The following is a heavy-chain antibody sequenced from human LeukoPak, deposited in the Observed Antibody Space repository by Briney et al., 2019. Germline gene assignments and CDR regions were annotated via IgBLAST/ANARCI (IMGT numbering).Heavy chain of an antibody. CDR2: IRGSGGST. CDR3: AKEEQQLVPIYYYCYMDV. Sequence: GGSLRLSCAASGFTFSSYAMSWVRQAPGKGLEWVSAIRGSGGSTYYADSVKGRFTISRDNSKNTLYLQMNSLRAEDTAVYYCAKEEQQLVPIYYYCYMDVWGKGTTVTVSS. D-gene: IGHD6-13*01. J-gene: IGHJ6*03. CDR1: GFTFSSYA. V-gene: IGHV3-23*01.